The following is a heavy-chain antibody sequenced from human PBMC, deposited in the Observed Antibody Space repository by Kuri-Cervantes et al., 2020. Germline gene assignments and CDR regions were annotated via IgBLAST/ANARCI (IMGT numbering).Heavy chain of an antibody. J-gene: IGHJ4*02. CDR3: AKDLSSSWTFDY. V-gene: IGHV3-30*18. Sequence: GESLKISCAASGFTFSSYWMSWVRQAPGKGLEWVGVISDDGSNKYYADSVKGRFTISRDNSKNTLDLQMNSLRAEDTAVYYCAKDLSSSWTFDYWGQGTLVTVSS. CDR2: ISDDGSNK. CDR1: GFTFSSYW. D-gene: IGHD6-13*01.